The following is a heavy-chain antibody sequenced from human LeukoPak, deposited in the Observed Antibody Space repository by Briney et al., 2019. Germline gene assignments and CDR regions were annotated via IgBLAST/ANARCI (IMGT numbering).Heavy chain of an antibody. CDR3: ARYPGITMIVADAFDI. V-gene: IGHV1-69*04. Sequence: GASVKVSCKASGGTFSSYAISWVRQAPGQGLEWMGRIIPILGIANYAQKFQGRVTITADKSTSTAYMELSSLRSKDTAVYYCARYPGITMIVADAFDIWGQGTMVTVSS. CDR1: GGTFSSYA. D-gene: IGHD3-22*01. CDR2: IIPILGIA. J-gene: IGHJ3*02.